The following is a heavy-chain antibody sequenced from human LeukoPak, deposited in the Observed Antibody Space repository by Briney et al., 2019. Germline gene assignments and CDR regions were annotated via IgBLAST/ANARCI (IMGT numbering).Heavy chain of an antibody. D-gene: IGHD2-15*01. V-gene: IGHV3-20*01. CDR1: GFTFDDYG. CDR3: ARDSGKGFLYYMDV. CDR2: INWNGGST. J-gene: IGHJ6*03. Sequence: GGSLRLSCAASGFTFDDYGMSWVRQAPGKGLEWVYGINWNGGSTGYADSVKGRFTISRDNAKNSLYLQMNSLRAEDTALYHCARDSGKGFLYYMDVWGKGTTVTISS.